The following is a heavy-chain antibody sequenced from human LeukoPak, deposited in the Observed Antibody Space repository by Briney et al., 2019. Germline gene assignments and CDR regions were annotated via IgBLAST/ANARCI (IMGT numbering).Heavy chain of an antibody. CDR1: GYTFTSYY. Sequence: ASVKVSCKPSGYTFTSYYMHWVPQAPGQGLEWMGIINPSGGSTSYAQKFQGRVTMTRDTSTSTVYMELSSLRSEDTAVYYCARDFSDCVWGAGGRFDIWGQGTMVTVSS. CDR2: INPSGGST. D-gene: IGHD3-16*01. CDR3: ARDFSDCVWGAGGRFDI. J-gene: IGHJ3*02. V-gene: IGHV1-46*01.